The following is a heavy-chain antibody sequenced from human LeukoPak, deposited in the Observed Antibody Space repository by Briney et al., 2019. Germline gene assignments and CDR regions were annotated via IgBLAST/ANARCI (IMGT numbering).Heavy chain of an antibody. CDR2: MNSISGNS. V-gene: IGHV1-8*01. CDR1: GYTFTSHD. Sequence: ASVKVSCKASGYTFTSHDINWVRQVTGQGLEWMGWMNSISGNSGSAQKFHGRVTMTRDNSIGTAYMEVSSLRSEDTAVYYCARAVAGHLNYYSYYMDVRGKGTTVTVSS. D-gene: IGHD6-19*01. CDR3: ARAVAGHLNYYSYYMDV. J-gene: IGHJ6*03.